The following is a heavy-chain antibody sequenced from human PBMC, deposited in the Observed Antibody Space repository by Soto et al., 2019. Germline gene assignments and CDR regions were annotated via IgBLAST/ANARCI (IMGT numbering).Heavy chain of an antibody. CDR3: ARESPKTYYFDF. D-gene: IGHD3-16*01. CDR1: GYSFTSYN. CDR2: INPSDTST. J-gene: IGHJ4*02. Sequence: QVQLVQSGAEVKKPGASVRLSCKTSGYSFTSYNVQWVRQAPGQGPEWMGRINPSDTSTHYAQNFQGRVTLTSDTSTSTVYMELSSLRSEDSAVYYCARESPKTYYFDFWGQGTLVTVSS. V-gene: IGHV1-46*01.